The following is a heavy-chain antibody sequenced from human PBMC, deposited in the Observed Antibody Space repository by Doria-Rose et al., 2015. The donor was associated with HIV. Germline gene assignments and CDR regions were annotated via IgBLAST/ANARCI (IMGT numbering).Heavy chain of an antibody. J-gene: IGHJ6*03. CDR3: ARGTDDYYNYYMDV. D-gene: IGHD1-1*01. V-gene: IGHV4-39*07. CDR2: MYYSGST. CDR1: YY. Sequence: YYWGWIRQPPGKGLEWIGSMYYSGSTYYNPSLKCRVTISVDTSKNQFSLKLSSVTAADTAVYYCARGTDDYYNYYMDVWGKGTTVTVSS.